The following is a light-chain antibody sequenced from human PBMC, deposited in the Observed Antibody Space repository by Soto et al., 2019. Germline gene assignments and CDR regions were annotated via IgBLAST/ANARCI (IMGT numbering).Light chain of an antibody. J-gene: IGKJ5*01. CDR3: QQSYSISTT. Sequence: DIQMTQSPSSLSASVGDRVTITCRASQSISSYLHWYQQKPGKAPNLLIYAASSLQSGVPSRFSGSGSGTDFTLTISSLQPEDFATYYCQQSYSISTTFGQGTRLEIK. CDR1: QSISSY. CDR2: AAS. V-gene: IGKV1-39*01.